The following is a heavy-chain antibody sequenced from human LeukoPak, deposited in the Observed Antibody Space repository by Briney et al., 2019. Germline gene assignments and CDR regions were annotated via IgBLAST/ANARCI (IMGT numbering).Heavy chain of an antibody. CDR1: GNSW. V-gene: IGHV3-74*01. J-gene: IGHJ4*02. D-gene: IGHD2/OR15-2a*01. CDR2: INSDGSWT. Sequence: GGSLRLSCAASGNSWMHWVRQVPGKGLVWVSHINSDGSWTSYADSVKGRFAISKDNAKNTVYLQMNSLRAEDTAVYYCVSFYETYWGRGTLVTVSS. CDR3: VSFYETY.